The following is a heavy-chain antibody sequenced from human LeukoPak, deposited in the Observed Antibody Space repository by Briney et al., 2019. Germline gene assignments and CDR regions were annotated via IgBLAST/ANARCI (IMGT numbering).Heavy chain of an antibody. J-gene: IGHJ6*03. CDR3: ASASDSSGYYQMRDYYYMDV. CDR1: GDTFTGYY. CDR2: INPNSGGT. D-gene: IGHD3-22*01. V-gene: IGHV1-2*02. Sequence: AASVKVSCKASGDTFTGYYIHWVRQAPGQGLEWMGWINPNSGGTNYAQKFQGRVTMTRDTSISTAYMELSSLRSEDTAMYYCASASDSSGYYQMRDYYYMDVWGKGTTVTISS.